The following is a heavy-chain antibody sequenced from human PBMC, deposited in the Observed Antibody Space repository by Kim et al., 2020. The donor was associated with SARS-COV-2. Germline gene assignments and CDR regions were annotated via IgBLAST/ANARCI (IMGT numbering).Heavy chain of an antibody. D-gene: IGHD2-15*01. V-gene: IGHV3-30*18. CDR3: AKDCDSGGSCYPDY. CDR2: ISYDGSNK. J-gene: IGHJ4*02. CDR1: GFTFSSYG. Sequence: GGSLRLSCAASGFTFSSYGMHWVRQAPGKGLEWVAVISYDGSNKYYADSVKGRFTISRDNSKHTLYLQMNSLRAEDTAVYYCAKDCDSGGSCYPDYWGQGTLVTVSS.